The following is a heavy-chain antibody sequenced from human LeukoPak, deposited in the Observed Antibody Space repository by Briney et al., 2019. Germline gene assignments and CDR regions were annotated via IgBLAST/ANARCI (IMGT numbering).Heavy chain of an antibody. D-gene: IGHD2-15*01. Sequence: GGSLRLSCAASGFTFSDAWMSWVRQAPGMGLEWVGRIKTRADGGTTEYAAPVKGRFSISRDDSKTTLYLQINSLRSEDTAVYYCTADMPASSRAADYWGQGTLVSVSS. CDR1: GFTFSDAW. J-gene: IGHJ4*02. CDR2: IKTRADGGTT. V-gene: IGHV3-15*01. CDR3: TADMPASSRAADY.